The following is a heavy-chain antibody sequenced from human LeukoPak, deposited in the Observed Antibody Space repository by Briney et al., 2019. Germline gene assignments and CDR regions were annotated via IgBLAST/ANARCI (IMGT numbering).Heavy chain of an antibody. V-gene: IGHV1-2*06. D-gene: IGHD6-19*01. CDR2: MNPNSGGA. Sequence: ASVKVSCKASGYTFTDYYMHWVRQAPGQGLEWMGRMNPNSGGANYAQKFQDRVTMTRDTSINTAYMELSRLRSGDTAVYYCARPAVAGYYYMDVWGKGTTVTVSS. CDR1: GYTFTDYY. CDR3: ARPAVAGYYYMDV. J-gene: IGHJ6*03.